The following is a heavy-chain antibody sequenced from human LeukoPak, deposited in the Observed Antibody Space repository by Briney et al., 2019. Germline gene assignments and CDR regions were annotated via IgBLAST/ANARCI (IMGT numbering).Heavy chain of an antibody. CDR3: ARLHDYGGNY. V-gene: IGHV4-59*08. CDR2: IYYSVST. CDR1: GGSISSYH. Sequence: SEALSLTCTVHGGSISSYHWSWIRQPPGKGLEWLGYIYYSVSTNYNPSLKSRVTISVDTSKNQFSLKLSSVPAADTAVYYCARLHDYGGNYWGQGTLVTVSS. D-gene: IGHD4-23*01. J-gene: IGHJ4*02.